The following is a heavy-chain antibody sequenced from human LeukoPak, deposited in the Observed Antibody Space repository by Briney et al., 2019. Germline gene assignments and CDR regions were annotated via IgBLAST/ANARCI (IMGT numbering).Heavy chain of an antibody. CDR3: ARDQYYYDSSAYYRFDY. V-gene: IGHV4-4*07. J-gene: IGHJ4*02. Sequence: GSLRLSCAASGFTFSSYWMSWIRQPAGKGLEWIGRIHTSGNTNYNPSLKSRVTMSVDTSKNQFSLKLSSVTAADTAVYYCARDQYYYDSSAYYRFDYWGQGTLVTVSS. CDR2: IHTSGNT. CDR1: GFTFSSYW. D-gene: IGHD3-22*01.